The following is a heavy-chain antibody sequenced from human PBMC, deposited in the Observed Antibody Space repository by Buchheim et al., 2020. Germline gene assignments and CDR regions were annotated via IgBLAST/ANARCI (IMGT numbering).Heavy chain of an antibody. Sequence: QLQLQESGPGLVKPSETLSLTCSVSGGSISGSSSYWGWVRQPPGRGLEWIGSIYHSGSTYYNPSLKSRVTISVDTSRNQFYLKMSYVTAADTAVYYCATSNWFDPWGQGTL. CDR1: GGSISGSSSY. J-gene: IGHJ5*01. CDR2: IYHSGST. V-gene: IGHV4-39*01. CDR3: ATSNWFDP.